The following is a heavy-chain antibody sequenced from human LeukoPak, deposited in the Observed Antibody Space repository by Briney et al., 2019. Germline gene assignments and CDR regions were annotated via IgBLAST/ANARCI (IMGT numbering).Heavy chain of an antibody. Sequence: GGSLRFSCAASGFTFSNAWMSWVRQAPGKGLEWVGRIKSKTDGGTTDYAAPVKGRFTISRDDSKNTLYLQMNSLKTEDTAVYYCTTDPIAVAGTSFDIWGQGTMVTVSS. J-gene: IGHJ3*02. CDR2: IKSKTDGGTT. CDR3: TTDPIAVAGTSFDI. D-gene: IGHD6-19*01. V-gene: IGHV3-15*01. CDR1: GFTFSNAW.